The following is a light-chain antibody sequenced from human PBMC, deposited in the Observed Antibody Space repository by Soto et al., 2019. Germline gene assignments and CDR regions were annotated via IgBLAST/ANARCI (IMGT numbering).Light chain of an antibody. J-gene: IGKJ4*01. Sequence: IQLTQSPSTLSASVGDTVTITCQASQDISDFLNWYQQKPGAAPKLLIYDASNLQAGAPSRFSGSGSGTDFTFTISSLQPEDVATYYCQQYDNIPLTFGGGTKVDIK. CDR2: DAS. CDR3: QQYDNIPLT. V-gene: IGKV1-33*01. CDR1: QDISDF.